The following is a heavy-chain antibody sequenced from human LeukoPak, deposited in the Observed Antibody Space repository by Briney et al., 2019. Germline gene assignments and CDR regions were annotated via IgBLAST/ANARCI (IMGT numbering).Heavy chain of an antibody. J-gene: IGHJ5*02. CDR3: ARDNSVGDTAWWFDP. V-gene: IGHV1-46*01. CDR1: GYTFTGYY. Sequence: ASVKVSRKASGYTFTGYYMHWVRQAPGQGLEWIGLINPSGSDTVYAQKFQGRVTMTRDMSTSTDYMELSSLRFDDTAVYYCARDNSVGDTAWWFDPWGQGTLVTVSS. D-gene: IGHD1-26*01. CDR2: INPSGSDT.